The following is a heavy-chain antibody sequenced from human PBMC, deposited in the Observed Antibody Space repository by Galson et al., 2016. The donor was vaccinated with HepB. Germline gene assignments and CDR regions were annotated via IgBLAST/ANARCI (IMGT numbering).Heavy chain of an antibody. Sequence: TLSLTCTVSGGSISTGVYYWSWIRQTPGKGLEWIGYIYNRGNTYYNPSLESRTRISVDTSKNQVSLRVTSVTAADTAIYYCVRGPPEGCGGPPCYPGAFDIWGQGTLVTVSS. J-gene: IGHJ3*02. CDR3: VRGPPEGCGGPPCYPGAFDI. CDR2: IYNRGNT. V-gene: IGHV4-30-4*01. CDR1: GGSISTGVYY. D-gene: IGHD2-21*01.